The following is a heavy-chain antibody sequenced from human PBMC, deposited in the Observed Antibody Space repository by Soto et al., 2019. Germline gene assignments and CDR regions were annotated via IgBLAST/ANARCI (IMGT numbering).Heavy chain of an antibody. CDR2: IWYDGSNK. Sequence: GGSLRLSCAASGFTFSSYGMHWVRQAPGKRLEWVAVIWYDGSNKYYADSVKGRFTISRDNSKNTLYLQMNSLRAEDTAVYYCARDREYYDFWSGYYKDYYYGMDVWGQGITVTVSS. J-gene: IGHJ6*02. D-gene: IGHD3-3*01. CDR3: ARDREYYDFWSGYYKDYYYGMDV. CDR1: GFTFSSYG. V-gene: IGHV3-33*08.